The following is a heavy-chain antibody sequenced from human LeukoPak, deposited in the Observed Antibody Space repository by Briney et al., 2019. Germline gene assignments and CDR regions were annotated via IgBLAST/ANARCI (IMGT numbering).Heavy chain of an antibody. CDR3: AREGLGYSYGY. J-gene: IGHJ4*02. D-gene: IGHD5-18*01. V-gene: IGHV3-74*01. Sequence: GXXXXXVSRVHSDGSSTYYADYVKGRFTTSRDNAKNTLYLQMNSLRAEDTAVYYCAREGLGYSYGYWGQGTLVTVSS. CDR2: VHSDGSST.